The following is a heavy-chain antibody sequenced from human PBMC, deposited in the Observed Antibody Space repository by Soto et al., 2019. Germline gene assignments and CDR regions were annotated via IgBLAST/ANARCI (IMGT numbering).Heavy chain of an antibody. CDR3: VRFGESASLYNWFDP. Sequence: PGGSLRLSCAASGFTFSSYGMHWVRQAPGKGLEWVAVISYDGSNKYYADSVKGRFTISRDNSKNTLYLQMNSLRAEDTAVYYCVRFGESASLYNWFDPWGQGTLVTVSS. CDR1: GFTFSSYG. V-gene: IGHV3-30*03. D-gene: IGHD3-10*01. J-gene: IGHJ5*02. CDR2: ISYDGSNK.